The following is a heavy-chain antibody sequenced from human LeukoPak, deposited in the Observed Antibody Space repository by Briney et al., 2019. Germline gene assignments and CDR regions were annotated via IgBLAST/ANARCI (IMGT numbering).Heavy chain of an antibody. CDR3: ARVPYYYGMDV. Sequence: PSETLSLTCAASGGSISSGGYSWSWIRQPPGTGLEWIGYIYHSGSTYYNPSLKSRVTISVDRSKNQFSLKLSSVTAADTAVYYCARVPYYYGMDVWGQGTTVTVSS. CDR1: GGSISSGGYS. J-gene: IGHJ6*02. V-gene: IGHV4-30-2*01. CDR2: IYHSGST.